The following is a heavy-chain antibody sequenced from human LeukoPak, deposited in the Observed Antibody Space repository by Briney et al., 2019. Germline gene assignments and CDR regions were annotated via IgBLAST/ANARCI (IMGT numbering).Heavy chain of an antibody. J-gene: IGHJ5*02. Sequence: PGGSLRLSCAASGFTVSSNYMSWVRQAPGKGLEWVSVIYSGGSTYYADSVKGRFTISRDNSKNTLYLQMNSLRAEDTAVYYCAKDLVVVVPAAKAFVWDWFDPWGQGTLVTVSS. V-gene: IGHV3-66*01. D-gene: IGHD2-2*01. CDR2: IYSGGST. CDR1: GFTVSSNY. CDR3: AKDLVVVVPAAKAFVWDWFDP.